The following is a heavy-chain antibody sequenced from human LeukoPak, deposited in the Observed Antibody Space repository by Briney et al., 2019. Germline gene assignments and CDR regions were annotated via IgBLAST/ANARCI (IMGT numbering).Heavy chain of an antibody. CDR3: ARDPPTYYYGSGSFNWFDP. D-gene: IGHD3-10*01. CDR2: INPNSGGT. CDR1: GHTFTGYY. J-gene: IGHJ5*02. Sequence: ASVKVSCKASGHTFTGYYMHWVRQAPGQGLEWMGWINPNSGGTNYAQKFQGRVTMTRDTSISTAYMELSRLRSDDTAVYYCARDPPTYYYGSGSFNWFDPWGQGTLVTVSS. V-gene: IGHV1-2*02.